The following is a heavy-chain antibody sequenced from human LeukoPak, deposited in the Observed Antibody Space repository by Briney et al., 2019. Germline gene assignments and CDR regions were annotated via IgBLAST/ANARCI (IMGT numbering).Heavy chain of an antibody. CDR2: ISAYNGNT. J-gene: IGHJ4*02. D-gene: IGHD3-10*01. V-gene: IGHV1-18*04. Sequence: GASVKVSCKASGYTFTSYGISWVRQAPGQGLEWMGWISAYNGNTNYAQKVQGRGTMTTDTSTSTAYMELRSLRSDDTAVYYCARESKPGGVRGVIPSRYFDYWGQGTLVTVSS. CDR1: GYTFTSYG. CDR3: ARESKPGGVRGVIPSRYFDY.